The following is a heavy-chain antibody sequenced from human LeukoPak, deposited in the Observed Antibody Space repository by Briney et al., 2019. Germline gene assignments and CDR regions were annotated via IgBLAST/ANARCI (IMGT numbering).Heavy chain of an antibody. D-gene: IGHD3-22*01. Sequence: ASVKVSCKASGYTFTGYYMHWVRQAPGQGLEWMGIINPSDDSTRYAQKFQGRVAMTKDTSTNTVYMHLSSLSSDDTAVYYCARAYYESSAYRHAVYFDYWGQGTLVTVSS. CDR1: GYTFTGYY. J-gene: IGHJ4*02. CDR2: INPSDDST. CDR3: ARAYYESSAYRHAVYFDY. V-gene: IGHV1-46*01.